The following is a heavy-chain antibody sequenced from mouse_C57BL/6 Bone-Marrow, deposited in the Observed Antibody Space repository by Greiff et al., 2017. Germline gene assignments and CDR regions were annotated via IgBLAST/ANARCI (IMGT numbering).Heavy chain of an antibody. CDR1: GFNIQDYY. J-gene: IGHJ4*01. Sequence: VQLQQSGAELVKPGASVKLSCTASGFNIQDYYMHWVKQRTEQGLEWIGRIDPEDGDTKYAPKFQGKATITADTSSNTAYLQLSSLTSEDTAVYYCASFYYYGRRRMDYWGQGTSVTVSS. D-gene: IGHD1-1*01. CDR3: ASFYYYGRRRMDY. V-gene: IGHV14-2*01. CDR2: IDPEDGDT.